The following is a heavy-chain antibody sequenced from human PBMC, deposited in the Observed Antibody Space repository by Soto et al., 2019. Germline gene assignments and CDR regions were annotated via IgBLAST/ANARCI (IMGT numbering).Heavy chain of an antibody. J-gene: IGHJ3*02. CDR1: GYTFTSYA. Sequence: ASVKVSCKASGYTFTSYAMHWVRQAPGQRLEWMGWINAGNGNTKYSQKFQGRVTITRDTSASTAYMELSSLRSEDTAVYYCAREFIGGSSVLRAFDIWGQGTMVTVSS. D-gene: IGHD2-2*01. V-gene: IGHV1-3*01. CDR3: AREFIGGSSVLRAFDI. CDR2: INAGNGNT.